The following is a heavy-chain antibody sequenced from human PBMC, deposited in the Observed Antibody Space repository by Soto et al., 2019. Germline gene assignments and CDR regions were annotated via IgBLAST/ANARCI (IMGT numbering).Heavy chain of an antibody. CDR1: GGSISSRSHY. Sequence: QLQLQESGPGLVKPSETLSLTCTVSGGSISSRSHYWGWIRKSPGKHLEWIGRSVYRASTHYNPSLKTRVTISVDTSKNQVSRKLYSVTAADTAVYYCATADGFEVVTPFFEYWGQGILVTVSS. CDR2: SVYRAST. CDR3: ATADGFEVVTPFFEY. D-gene: IGHD3-3*01. V-gene: IGHV4-39*01. J-gene: IGHJ4*02.